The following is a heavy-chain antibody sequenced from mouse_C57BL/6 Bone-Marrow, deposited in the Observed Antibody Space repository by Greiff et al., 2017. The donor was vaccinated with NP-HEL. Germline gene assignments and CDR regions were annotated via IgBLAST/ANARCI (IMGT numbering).Heavy chain of an antibody. CDR2: INPNNGGI. Sequence: VQLQQSGPELVKPGASVKISCKASGYTFTDYYMNWVKQSHGKSLEWIGDINPNNGGISYNQKFKGKATLTVDKSSSTAYMELRSLTSEDSAVYYCARLGWFLYAMDYWGQGTSVTVSS. D-gene: IGHD2-3*01. CDR1: GYTFTDYY. V-gene: IGHV1-26*01. J-gene: IGHJ4*01. CDR3: ARLGWFLYAMDY.